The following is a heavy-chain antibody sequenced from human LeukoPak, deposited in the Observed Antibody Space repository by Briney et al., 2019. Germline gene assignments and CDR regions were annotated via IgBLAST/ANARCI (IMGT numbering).Heavy chain of an antibody. CDR1: GFTFSSHA. Sequence: PGGSLRLSCAASGFTFSSHAMSWVRQAPGEGLEWVSAISSSGGSTYYADSVMGRFTISRDNSKNTLYLQMNSLRAEDTAVYYCTPYCSGGSCYFPNFDYWGQGTLVTVSS. V-gene: IGHV3-23*01. D-gene: IGHD2-15*01. J-gene: IGHJ4*02. CDR2: ISSSGGST. CDR3: TPYCSGGSCYFPNFDY.